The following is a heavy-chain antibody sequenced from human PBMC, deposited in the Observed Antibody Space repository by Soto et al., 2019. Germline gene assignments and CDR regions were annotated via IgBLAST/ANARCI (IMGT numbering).Heavy chain of an antibody. Sequence: GGSLRLSCAASGFTFSNYAMTWVRQAAGKGLEWVSAISGSGDNTYYADSVKGRFTLSRDNSKNTIFLKMRNLRADDTAVYYCAKDYCSWSIWRPYFDYWGQGTLVTVSS. D-gene: IGHD6-6*01. J-gene: IGHJ4*02. CDR2: ISGSGDNT. CDR1: GFTFSNYA. V-gene: IGHV3-23*01. CDR3: AKDYCSWSIWRPYFDY.